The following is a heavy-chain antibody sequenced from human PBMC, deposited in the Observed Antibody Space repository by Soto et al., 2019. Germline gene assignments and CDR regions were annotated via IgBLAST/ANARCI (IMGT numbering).Heavy chain of an antibody. CDR2: INHSGST. CDR1: GGSFSGYY. J-gene: IGHJ6*02. V-gene: IGHV4-34*01. Sequence: QVQLQQWGAGLLKPSETLSLTCAVYGGSFSGYYWSWIRQPPGKGLEWSGEINHSGSTNYNPSLKSRVTTSVATSNNQYSLKLSSVTAADTAVYYCARKGNVVVPAAIYYYYGMDVWGQGTTVTVSS. D-gene: IGHD2-2*01. CDR3: ARKGNVVVPAAIYYYYGMDV.